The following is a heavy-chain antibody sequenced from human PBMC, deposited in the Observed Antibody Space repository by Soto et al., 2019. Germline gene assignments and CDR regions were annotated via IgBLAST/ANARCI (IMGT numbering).Heavy chain of an antibody. J-gene: IGHJ4*02. Sequence: SETLSLTCTVSGGSISSGGYYWSWIRQHPGKGLEWIGYIYYSGSTYYNPSLKSRVTISVDTSKNQFSLKLSSVTAADTAVYYCARSTNPKTRFLEWLQLDYWGQGTLVTVSS. D-gene: IGHD3-3*01. V-gene: IGHV4-31*03. CDR3: ARSTNPKTRFLEWLQLDY. CDR1: GGSISSGGYY. CDR2: IYYSGST.